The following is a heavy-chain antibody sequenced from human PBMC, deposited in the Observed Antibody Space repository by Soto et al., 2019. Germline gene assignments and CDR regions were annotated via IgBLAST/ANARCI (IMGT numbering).Heavy chain of an antibody. CDR1: GGTFSSYA. CDR3: ARGRVDTAMVTFGNYYYGMDV. CDR2: IIPIFGTA. D-gene: IGHD5-18*01. V-gene: IGHV1-69*06. J-gene: IGHJ6*02. Sequence: SVKVSCKASGGTFSSYAISWLRQSPGQGLEWMGGIIPIFGTANYAQKFQGRVTITADKSTSTAYMELSSLRSEDTAVYYCARGRVDTAMVTFGNYYYGMDVWGQGTTVTVSS.